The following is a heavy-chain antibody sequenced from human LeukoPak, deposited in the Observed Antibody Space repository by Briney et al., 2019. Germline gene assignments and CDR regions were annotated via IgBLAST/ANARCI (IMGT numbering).Heavy chain of an antibody. Sequence: ASVKVSCKASGYTFTGYYMHWVRQAPGQGLEWMGWIKPNSGGTNYAQKFQGRVTMTRDTSISTAYMELSRLRSDDTAVYYCARGCLSTSCYKRWFDPWGQGTLVTVSS. CDR2: IKPNSGGT. J-gene: IGHJ5*02. CDR3: ARGCLSTSCYKRWFDP. V-gene: IGHV1-2*02. D-gene: IGHD2-2*02. CDR1: GYTFTGYY.